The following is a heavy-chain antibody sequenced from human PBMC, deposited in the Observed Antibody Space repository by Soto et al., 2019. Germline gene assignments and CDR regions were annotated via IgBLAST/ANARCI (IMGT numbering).Heavy chain of an antibody. V-gene: IGHV1-69*13. CDR2: IIPIFGTA. CDR1: GGTFSSYA. Sequence: GASVKVSCKASGGTFSSYAISWVRQAPGQGLEWMGGIIPIFGTANYAQKFQGRVTITADESTSTAYMELSSLRSEDTAVYYCARARLMYSSSPSPINWRNNYFDYWGQGTLVTVSS. CDR3: ARARLMYSSSPSPINWRNNYFDY. D-gene: IGHD6-6*01. J-gene: IGHJ4*02.